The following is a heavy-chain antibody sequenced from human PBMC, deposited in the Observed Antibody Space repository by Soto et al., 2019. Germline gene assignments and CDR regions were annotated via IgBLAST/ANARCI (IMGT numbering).Heavy chain of an antibody. CDR1: GFTFSSYA. D-gene: IGHD3-9*01. Sequence: GGSLRLSCAASGFTFSSYAMSWVRQAPGKGLEWVSAISGSGGSTYYADSVKGRFTISRDNSKNTLYLQMNSLRAEDTAVYYCAKNLDYDILTGYYLDYWGQGTLVTVSS. CDR3: AKNLDYDILTGYYLDY. J-gene: IGHJ4*02. V-gene: IGHV3-23*01. CDR2: ISGSGGST.